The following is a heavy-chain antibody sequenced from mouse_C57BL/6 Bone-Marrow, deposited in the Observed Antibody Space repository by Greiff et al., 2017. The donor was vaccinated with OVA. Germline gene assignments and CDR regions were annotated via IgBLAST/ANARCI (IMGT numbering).Heavy chain of an antibody. CDR3: ASPYYSGSSLYLDY. CDR1: GYTFTSYW. V-gene: IGHV1-64*01. D-gene: IGHD1-1*01. CDR2: IHPNSGST. Sequence: VQLQQPGAELVKPGASVKLSCKASGYTFTSYWMHWVKQRPGQGLEWIGMIHPNSGSTNYNEKFKSKATLTVDKSSSTAYMQLSSLTSEDSAVFYGASPYYSGSSLYLDYWGKGTTLTVSS. J-gene: IGHJ2*01.